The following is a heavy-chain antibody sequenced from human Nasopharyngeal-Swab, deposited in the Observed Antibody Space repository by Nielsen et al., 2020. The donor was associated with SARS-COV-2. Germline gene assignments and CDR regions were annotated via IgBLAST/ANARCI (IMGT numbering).Heavy chain of an antibody. D-gene: IGHD6-13*01. CDR3: AIGPSSSRFDP. V-gene: IGHV3-11*01. CDR2: ISDSGTTM. Sequence: GESLKISCVGSGFTFSDYYMSWIRQAPGKGLGWVSYISDSGTTMYADSVKGRFTISRDNARKSVYLQLNSLRAEDTAVYYCAIGPSSSRFDPWGQGSLVTVSS. J-gene: IGHJ5*02. CDR1: GFTFSDYY.